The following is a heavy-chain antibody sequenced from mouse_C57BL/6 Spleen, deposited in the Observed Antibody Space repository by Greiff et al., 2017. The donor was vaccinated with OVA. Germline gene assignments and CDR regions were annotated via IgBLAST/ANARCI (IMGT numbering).Heavy chain of an antibody. CDR3: ARNELGPLFAY. CDR1: GYSFTSYY. CDR2: IYPGGGNT. Sequence: QVTLKVSGPELVKPGASVKISCKASGYSFTSYYIHWVKQRPGQGLEWIGWIYPGGGNTKYNEKFKGKATLTADTSSSTAYMQLSSLTSEDSAVYYCARNELGPLFAYWGQGTLVTVSA. V-gene: IGHV1-66*01. J-gene: IGHJ3*01. D-gene: IGHD4-1*01.